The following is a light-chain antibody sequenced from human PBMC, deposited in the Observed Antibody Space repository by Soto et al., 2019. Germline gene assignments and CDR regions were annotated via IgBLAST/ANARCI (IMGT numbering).Light chain of an antibody. Sequence: AIRMTQSPSSLSASTGDRVTITCRASQGISSYLAWYQQKPGKAPKLLIYAASTLQSGVPSRFXGSGSGTXXTXTXSCXXXXDFATYYCQQYYSYPRTFGQGTKVEIK. CDR1: QGISSY. CDR3: QQYYSYPRT. J-gene: IGKJ1*01. V-gene: IGKV1-8*01. CDR2: AAS.